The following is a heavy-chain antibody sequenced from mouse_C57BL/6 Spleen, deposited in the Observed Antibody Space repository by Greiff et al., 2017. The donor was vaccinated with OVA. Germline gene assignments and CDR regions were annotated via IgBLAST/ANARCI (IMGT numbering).Heavy chain of an antibody. CDR1: GFSLTSYG. V-gene: IGHV2-2*01. J-gene: IGHJ4*01. Sequence: VQLQESGPGLVQPSQSLSITCTVSGFSLTSYGVHWVRQSPGKGLEWLGVIWSGGSTDYNAAFISRLSISKDNSKSQVFFKMNSLQADDTAIYYCARTIYYDYGDYYAMDYWGQGTSVTVSS. CDR3: ARTIYYDYGDYYAMDY. CDR2: IWSGGST. D-gene: IGHD2-4*01.